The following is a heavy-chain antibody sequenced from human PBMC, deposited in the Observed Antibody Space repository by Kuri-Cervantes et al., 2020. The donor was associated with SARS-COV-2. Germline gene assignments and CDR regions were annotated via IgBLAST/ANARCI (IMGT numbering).Heavy chain of an antibody. J-gene: IGHJ4*02. CDR2: ISYDGSNK. D-gene: IGHD7-27*01. V-gene: IGHV3-30*03. CDR3: ASITGEGY. Sequence: GGSLRLSCAASGFTFSSYGMHWVRQVPGKGLEWVAVISYDGSNKYYADSVKGRFTISRDNSKNTLYLQMNSLRAEDTAVYYCASITGEGYWGQGTLVTVSS. CDR1: GFTFSSYG.